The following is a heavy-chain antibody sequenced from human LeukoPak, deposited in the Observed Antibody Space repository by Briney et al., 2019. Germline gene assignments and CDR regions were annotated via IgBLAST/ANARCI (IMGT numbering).Heavy chain of an antibody. CDR2: ISYDGSNK. V-gene: IGHV3-30*18. D-gene: IGHD3-16*01. J-gene: IGHJ4*02. Sequence: GGSLRLSCAASGFTFSSYGMHWVRQAPGKGLEWVAVISYDGSNKYYADSVKGRFTISRDNSKNTLYLQMNSLRAEDTAVYYCAKVNQGGPHNYWGQGTLVTVSS. CDR1: GFTFSSYG. CDR3: AKVNQGGPHNY.